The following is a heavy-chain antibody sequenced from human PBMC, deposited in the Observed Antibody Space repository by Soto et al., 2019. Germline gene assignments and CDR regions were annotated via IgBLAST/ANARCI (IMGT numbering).Heavy chain of an antibody. J-gene: IGHJ3*02. CDR1: GFTFSSDW. CDR3: AREADYYDWDAFDI. Sequence: PGGSLRLSCAASGFTFSSDWMHWVRQAPGKGLVWVSRINSDGSSTSYADSVKGRFTISRDNAKNTLYLQMNSLRAEDTAVYYCAREADYYDWDAFDIWGQGTMVTVSS. V-gene: IGHV3-74*01. D-gene: IGHD3-22*01. CDR2: INSDGSST.